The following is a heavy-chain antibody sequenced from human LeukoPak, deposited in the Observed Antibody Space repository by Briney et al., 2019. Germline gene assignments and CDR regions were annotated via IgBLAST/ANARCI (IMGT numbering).Heavy chain of an antibody. D-gene: IGHD4-11*01. CDR2: ISGSGGST. CDR3: AKDLGLLYSNYVFSRSVSGDLGGFDY. J-gene: IGHJ4*02. V-gene: IGHV3-23*01. CDR1: GFTFSSYA. Sequence: GGPLRLSCAASGFTFSSYAMSWVRQAPGKGLEWVSAISGSGGSTYYADSVKGRFTISRDNSKNTLYLQMNSLRAEDTAVYYCAKDLGLLYSNYVFSRSVSGDLGGFDYWGQGTLVTVSS.